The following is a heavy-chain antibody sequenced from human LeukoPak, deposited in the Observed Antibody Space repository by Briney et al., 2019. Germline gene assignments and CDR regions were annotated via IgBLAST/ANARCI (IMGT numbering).Heavy chain of an antibody. CDR2: IDGDESAT. V-gene: IGHV3-74*01. D-gene: IGHD3-9*01. Sequence: PGGSLRLSCAASGFTFRSHWMHWVRQAPGRGLIWVSRIDGDESATYYGDSVKGRFTISRDNSKNTLYLQMNSLRAEDTALYYCARTFYDISTGYYPTGYMDVWGKGTTVTVSS. J-gene: IGHJ6*03. CDR1: GFTFRSHW. CDR3: ARTFYDISTGYYPTGYMDV.